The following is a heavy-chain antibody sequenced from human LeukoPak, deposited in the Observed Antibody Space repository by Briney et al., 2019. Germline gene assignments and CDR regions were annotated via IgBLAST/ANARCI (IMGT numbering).Heavy chain of an antibody. CDR1: GYTFTSYG. D-gene: IGHD6-19*01. CDR2: ISAYNGNT. Sequence: ASVKVSCKASGYTFTSYGISWVRQAPGQGLEWMGWISAYNGNTNYAQKLQGRLTLTIETSTNTAYMEMKNLRSDDTAVYYCARDSGGGGWYRNWFDPWGQGTLVTVSS. J-gene: IGHJ5*02. CDR3: ARDSGGGGWYRNWFDP. V-gene: IGHV1-18*01.